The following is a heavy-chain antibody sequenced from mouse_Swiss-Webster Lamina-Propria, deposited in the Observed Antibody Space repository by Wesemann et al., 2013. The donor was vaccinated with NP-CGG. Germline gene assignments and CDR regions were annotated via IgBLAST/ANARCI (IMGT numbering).Heavy chain of an antibody. D-gene: IGHD1-2*01. V-gene: IGHV5-9-1*01. CDR3: ARHYYGYLDYAMDY. CDR1: GFTFSSYA. CDR2: ISSGGSYT. Sequence: GGGLVKPGGSLKLSCAASGFTFSSYAMSWVRQTPEKRLEWVATISSGGSYTYYPDSVKGRFTISRDNAKNTLYLQMSSLRSEDTAMYYCARHYYGYLDYAMDYWGQGTSVTVSS. J-gene: IGHJ4*01.